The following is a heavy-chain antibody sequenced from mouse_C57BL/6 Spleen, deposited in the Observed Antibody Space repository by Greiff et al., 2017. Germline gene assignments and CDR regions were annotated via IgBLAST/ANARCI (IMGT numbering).Heavy chain of an antibody. D-gene: IGHD2-5*01. J-gene: IGHJ4*01. CDR1: GYSITSGYY. CDR2: ISYDGSN. CDR3: ARGNYSTYYYAMDY. V-gene: IGHV3-6*01. Sequence: EVKLVESGPGLVKPSQSLSLTCSVTGYSITSGYYWNWIRQFPGNKLEWMGYISYDGSNNYNPSLKNRISITRDTSKNQFFLKLNSVTTEDTATYYCARGNYSTYYYAMDYWGQGTSVTVSS.